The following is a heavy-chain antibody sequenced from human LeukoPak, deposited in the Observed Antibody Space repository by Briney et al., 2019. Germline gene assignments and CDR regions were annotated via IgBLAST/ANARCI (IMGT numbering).Heavy chain of an antibody. D-gene: IGHD4-17*01. CDR2: INSDGSST. V-gene: IGHV3-74*01. CDR1: GFTFSSYW. Sequence: GGSLRLSCAASGFTFSSYWMHWVRQAPGKGLVWVSRINSDGSSTSYADSVKGRFTISRDNAKNTLYLQMNSLGAEDTAVYYCARAGDYGDYDYWGQGTLVTVSS. CDR3: ARAGDYGDYDY. J-gene: IGHJ4*02.